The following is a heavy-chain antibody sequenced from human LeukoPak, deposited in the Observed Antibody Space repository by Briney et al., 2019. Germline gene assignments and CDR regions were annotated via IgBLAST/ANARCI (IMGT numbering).Heavy chain of an antibody. V-gene: IGHV3-23*01. Sequence: PGGSLRLSCATSGFTFNTYAMNWVRQAPGKGLEWVSTINDAGRTTYYADSVKGRFTISRDNSKNTVYLQMNNLRAEDTALYYYTNQPILAGSIDSWGQGTLVTVSS. J-gene: IGHJ4*02. CDR1: GFTFNTYA. CDR2: INDAGRTT. CDR3: TNQPILAGSIDS. D-gene: IGHD3-9*01.